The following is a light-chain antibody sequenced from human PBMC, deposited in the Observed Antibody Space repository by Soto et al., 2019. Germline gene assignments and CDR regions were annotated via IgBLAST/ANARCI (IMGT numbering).Light chain of an antibody. Sequence: SYELTQPPSVSVSPGQTARITCSGDALPKQYVYWYQQKPGQAPVLVIYKDIERPSGIPERFSGSSSGTTVTLTISGVQAEDEADYYCQSADSSGTYVVFGGGTKLTVL. V-gene: IGLV3-25*03. CDR2: KDI. J-gene: IGLJ2*01. CDR3: QSADSSGTYVV. CDR1: ALPKQY.